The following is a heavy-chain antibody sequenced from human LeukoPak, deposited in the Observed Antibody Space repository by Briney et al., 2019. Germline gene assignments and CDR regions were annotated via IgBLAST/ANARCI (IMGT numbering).Heavy chain of an antibody. V-gene: IGHV1-18*01. J-gene: IGHJ4*02. CDR3: ARDFLWFGEFPDIFDY. CDR1: GYTFTSYG. D-gene: IGHD3-10*01. CDR2: ISAYNGNT. Sequence: ASVKVSRKASGYTFTSYGISWVRQAPGQGLEWMGWISAYNGNTNYAQKLQGRVTMTTDTSTSTAYMELRSLRSDDTAVYYCARDFLWFGEFPDIFDYWGQGTLVTVSS.